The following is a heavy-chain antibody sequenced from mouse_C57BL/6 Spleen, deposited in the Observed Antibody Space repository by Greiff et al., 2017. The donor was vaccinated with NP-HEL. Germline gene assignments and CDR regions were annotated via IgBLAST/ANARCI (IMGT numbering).Heavy chain of an antibody. CDR2: ISYDGSN. V-gene: IGHV3-6*01. CDR3: ASFITTVVGPSYWYFDV. CDR1: GYSITSGYY. D-gene: IGHD1-1*01. Sequence: EVKVEESGPGLVKPSQSLSLTCSVTGYSITSGYYWNWIRQFPGNKLEWMGYISYDGSNNYNPSLKKRISITRDTSKNQFFLKLNSVTTEDTATYSCASFITTVVGPSYWYFDVWGTGTTVTVSS. J-gene: IGHJ1*03.